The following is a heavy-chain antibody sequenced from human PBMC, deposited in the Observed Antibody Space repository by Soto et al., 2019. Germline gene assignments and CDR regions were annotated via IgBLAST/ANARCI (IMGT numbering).Heavy chain of an antibody. CDR3: AKVYCSTTTCYGYYAMDV. CDR2: INAGNGNT. D-gene: IGHD2-2*01. Sequence: ASVKVSCKASGYTFTNYAMHWVRQAPGQRLEWMGWINAGNGNTKYSQKFQGRVTIIRDTSASTAYMELSSLRSEDTAVYFCAKVYCSTTTCYGYYAMDVWGQGTTVTVSS. J-gene: IGHJ6*02. CDR1: GYTFTNYA. V-gene: IGHV1-3*01.